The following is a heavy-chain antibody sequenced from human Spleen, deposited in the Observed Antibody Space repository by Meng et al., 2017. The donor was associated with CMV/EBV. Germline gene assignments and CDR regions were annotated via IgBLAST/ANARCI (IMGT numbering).Heavy chain of an antibody. CDR3: AKFWAPTEYFDY. V-gene: IGHV4-4*02. J-gene: IGHJ4*02. CDR2: IYNSGSI. D-gene: IGHD3-16*01. Sequence: SETLSLTCTVSGGSINSRNWWSWVSQPPGKGLEWIGEIYNSGSINYNPSLKSRVTISVDKSKNQFSLKLSSVTAADTAIYSCAKFWAPTEYFDYWGQGTLVTVSS. CDR1: GGSINSRNW.